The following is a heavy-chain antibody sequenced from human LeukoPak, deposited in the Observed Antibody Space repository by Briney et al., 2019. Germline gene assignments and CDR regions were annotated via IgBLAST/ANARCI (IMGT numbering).Heavy chain of an antibody. CDR2: IYYSGTT. CDR3: ARQVSDYFYYYMDV. J-gene: IGHJ6*03. V-gene: IGHV4-39*01. CDR1: GGSISTSSYY. Sequence: PSEXXXXTCTVSGGSISTSSYYWGWLRQPPGKGREWIGTIYYSGTTYYNPSLESRVTISEDTSRNRFSLMLSSVTAADTAIYYCARQVSDYFYYYMDVWGEGTTVIVSS.